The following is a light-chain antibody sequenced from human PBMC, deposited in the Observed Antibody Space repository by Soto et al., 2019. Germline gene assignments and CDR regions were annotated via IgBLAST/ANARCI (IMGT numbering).Light chain of an antibody. CDR1: QSVSNN. CDR3: QQYNKWPLT. CDR2: FAS. Sequence: EIVMTQSPATLSVSPGERATLSCRASQSVSNNLAWYQQKPAQAPRLLIYFASTRATGIPARFSGSGSGTEFTLTISSLQSEDFAGYYCQQYNKWPLTFGGGTKVETK. V-gene: IGKV3-15*01. J-gene: IGKJ4*01.